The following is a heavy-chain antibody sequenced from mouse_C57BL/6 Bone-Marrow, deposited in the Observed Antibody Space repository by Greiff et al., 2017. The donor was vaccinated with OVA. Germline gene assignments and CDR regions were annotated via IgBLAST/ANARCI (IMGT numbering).Heavy chain of an antibody. V-gene: IGHV1-42*01. D-gene: IGHD2-12*01. CDR2: INPSTGGT. CDR3: ARLTTGMDY. J-gene: IGHJ4*01. Sequence: EVKLLESGPELVKPGASVKISCKASGYSFTGSYMNWVPPSPEPSLEWIGEINPSTGGTTYNQKFKAKATLTVDKSSSTAYMQRKSLTSEDSAVYYCARLTTGMDYWGQGTSVTVAS. CDR1: GYSFTGSY.